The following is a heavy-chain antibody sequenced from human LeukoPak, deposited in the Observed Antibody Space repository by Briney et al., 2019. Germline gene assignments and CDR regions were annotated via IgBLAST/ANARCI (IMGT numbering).Heavy chain of an antibody. CDR1: GGSISSGDYY. D-gene: IGHD1-1*01. CDR3: ARVSLERRYYYYGMDV. V-gene: IGHV4-30-4*01. CDR2: IHYSGRT. Sequence: PSETLSLTCTVSGGSISSGDYYWSWIRQPPGKGLEWIGYIHYSGRTYYNPSLKSRVTMSVDTSKNQFSLKLSSVTAADTAVYYCARVSLERRYYYYGMDVWGQGTTVTVSS. J-gene: IGHJ6*02.